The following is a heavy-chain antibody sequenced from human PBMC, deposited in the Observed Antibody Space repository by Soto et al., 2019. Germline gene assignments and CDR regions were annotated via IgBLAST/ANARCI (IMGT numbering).Heavy chain of an antibody. D-gene: IGHD3-10*01. Sequence: GGSLRLSCAASGFTLGRYGMSWVRQAPGKGLEWVSAVSPNGQGIYYADSVRGRFTISRDFSKNTVFLHMDGLRAEDTAVYYCAIDRDYPRDYFHYWGQGTLVTVSS. V-gene: IGHV3-23*01. CDR2: VSPNGQGI. CDR1: GFTLGRYG. CDR3: AIDRDYPRDYFHY. J-gene: IGHJ4*02.